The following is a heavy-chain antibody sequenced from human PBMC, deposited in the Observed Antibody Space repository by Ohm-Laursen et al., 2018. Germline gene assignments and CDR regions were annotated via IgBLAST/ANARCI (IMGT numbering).Heavy chain of an antibody. CDR3: ARGRPASYYYYAMDV. V-gene: IGHV3-7*01. CDR1: GFTFSSYA. Sequence: GSLRLSCAASGFTFSSYAMSWVRQAPGKGLEWVANIKQDGSQKNYVDSVKGRFTISRDNAKNSLYLQVNSLRAEDTAVYSCARGRPASYYYYAMDVWGQGTTVTFSS. CDR2: IKQDGSQK. J-gene: IGHJ6*02.